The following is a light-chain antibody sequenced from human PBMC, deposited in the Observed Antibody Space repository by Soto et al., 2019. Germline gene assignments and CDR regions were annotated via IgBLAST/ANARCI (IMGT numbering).Light chain of an antibody. CDR1: SSDVGGYHY. V-gene: IGLV2-14*03. CDR2: AVS. Sequence: QSALTQPASVSGSPGQSITISCTGSSSDVGGYHYVSWYQQLPGKAPKLMISAVSQRPSGVPDRFSGSKSGNTASLTISGLQADDEADYFCFSYTASDLWVFGGGTKLTVL. CDR3: FSYTASDLWV. J-gene: IGLJ3*02.